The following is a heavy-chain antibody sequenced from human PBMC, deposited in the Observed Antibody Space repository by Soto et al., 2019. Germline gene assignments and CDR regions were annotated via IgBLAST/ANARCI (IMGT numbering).Heavy chain of an antibody. V-gene: IGHV3-49*03. J-gene: IGHJ6*02. Sequence: GESLRPSCTASGFSFGDYAMSWCRQAPGKGLEWVGFIRSKAYGWTTEYAASVRGRFTISRDDSKSIAYLQMNSLKTEDTAVYYCTTEQYDFWSGYNGMDVWGQGTTVTVSS. D-gene: IGHD3-3*01. CDR3: TTEQYDFWSGYNGMDV. CDR1: GFSFGDYA. CDR2: IRSKAYGWTT.